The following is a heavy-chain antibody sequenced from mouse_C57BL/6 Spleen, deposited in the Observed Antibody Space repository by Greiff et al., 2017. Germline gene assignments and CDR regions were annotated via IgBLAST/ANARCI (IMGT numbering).Heavy chain of an antibody. CDR3: ARNLLYYAMDY. CDR2: INPNYGTT. D-gene: IGHD2-1*01. CDR1: GYSFTDYN. V-gene: IGHV1-39*01. Sequence: EVKVVESGPALVKPGASVKISCKASGYSFTDYNMNWVKQSNGKSLEWIGVINPNYGTTSYNQKFKGKATLTVDQSSSTAYMQLNSLTSEDSAVYYCARNLLYYAMDYWGQGTSVTVSS. J-gene: IGHJ4*01.